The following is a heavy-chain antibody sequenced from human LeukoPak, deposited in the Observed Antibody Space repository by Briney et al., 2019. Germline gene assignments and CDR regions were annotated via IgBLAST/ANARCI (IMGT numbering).Heavy chain of an antibody. CDR3: ATSEAVAGTLYYYYYMDV. CDR2: FDPEDGET. Sequence: GASVKVSCKVSGYTLTELSMHWVRQAPGKGLEWMGGFDPEDGETIYAQKFQGRVTMTEDTSTDTAYMELSSLRSEDTAVYYCATSEAVAGTLYYYYYMDVWGKGTTVTVSS. D-gene: IGHD6-19*01. V-gene: IGHV1-24*01. J-gene: IGHJ6*03. CDR1: GYTLTELS.